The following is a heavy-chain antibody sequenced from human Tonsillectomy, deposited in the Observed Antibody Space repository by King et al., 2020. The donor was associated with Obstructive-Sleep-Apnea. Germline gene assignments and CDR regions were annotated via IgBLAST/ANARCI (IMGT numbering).Heavy chain of an antibody. CDR1: GFTFSSYS. CDR2: ISSSSSYL. V-gene: IGHV3-21*01. J-gene: IGHJ4*02. D-gene: IGHD1-26*01. Sequence: VQLVESGGGLVKPGGSLRLSCAASGFTFSSYSMNCVRQAPGKGWEWVSSISSSSSYLYYADSVKVRLTISRDNAKNSLYLQMNSLRAEDTAVYYCARGSYPVIYYFDYWGQGTLVTVSS. CDR3: ARGSYPVIYYFDY.